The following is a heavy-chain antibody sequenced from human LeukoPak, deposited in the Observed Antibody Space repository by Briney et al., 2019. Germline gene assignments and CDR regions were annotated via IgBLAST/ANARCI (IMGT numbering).Heavy chain of an antibody. Sequence: GGSLRLSCAASGFTFSNYAMSWVRQAPGKGLEWVSGISGSGGSTYYVDSVKGRFTISRDYSKNTLYLQMNSLRAEDTAVYYCAPGGIPPNYYYGMDVWGQGTTVTVSS. V-gene: IGHV3-23*01. CDR3: APGGIPPNYYYGMDV. CDR2: ISGSGGST. J-gene: IGHJ6*02. D-gene: IGHD1-14*01. CDR1: GFTFSNYA.